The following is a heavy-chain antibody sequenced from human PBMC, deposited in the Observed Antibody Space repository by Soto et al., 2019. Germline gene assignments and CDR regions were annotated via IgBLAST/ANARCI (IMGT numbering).Heavy chain of an antibody. Sequence: QVQLVESGGGVVQPGRSLRLSCAASGFTFSSYGMHWVRQAPGKGLEWVAVISHDGSNKYYPDSVKGRFTISRDNSKNTLYLQMNSLRAEDTAVYFCAKDRGRSQYYYFYAMDVWCQGTTVTVSS. J-gene: IGHJ6*02. D-gene: IGHD6-25*01. CDR2: ISHDGSNK. CDR1: GFTFSSYG. V-gene: IGHV3-30*18. CDR3: AKDRGRSQYYYFYAMDV.